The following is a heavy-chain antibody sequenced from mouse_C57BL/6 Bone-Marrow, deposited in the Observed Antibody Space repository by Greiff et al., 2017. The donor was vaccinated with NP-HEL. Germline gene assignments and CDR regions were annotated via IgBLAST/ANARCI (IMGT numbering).Heavy chain of an antibody. CDR3: ARHGRGYWYFDV. CDR1: GFTFSSYT. CDR2: ISGGGGNT. V-gene: IGHV5-9*01. Sequence: DVMLVESGGGLVKPGGSLKLSCAASGFTFSSYTMSWVRQTPEKRLEWVATISGGGGNTYYPDSVKGRFTISRDNAKNTLYLQMSSLRSEDTALYYCARHGRGYWYFDVWGTGTTVTVSS. J-gene: IGHJ1*03.